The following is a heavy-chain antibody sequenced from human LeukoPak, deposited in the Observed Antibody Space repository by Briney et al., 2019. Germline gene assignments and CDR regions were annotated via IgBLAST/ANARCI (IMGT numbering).Heavy chain of an antibody. D-gene: IGHD2-15*01. CDR2: ISYDGSNK. V-gene: IGHV3-30*03. Sequence: GGSLRLSCAASGFTFSSYGMHWVRQAPGKGLEWVAVISYDGSNKYYADSVKGRFTISRDNSKNTLYLQMNSLRAEDTAVYYCARATYSLGYYYGMDVWGQGTTVTVSS. CDR1: GFTFSSYG. J-gene: IGHJ6*02. CDR3: ARATYSLGYYYGMDV.